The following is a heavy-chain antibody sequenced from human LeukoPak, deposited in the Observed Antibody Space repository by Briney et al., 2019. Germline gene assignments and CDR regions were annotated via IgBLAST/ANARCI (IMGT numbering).Heavy chain of an antibody. CDR1: GFTFDDYA. Sequence: PGGSLRLSCAASGFTFDDYAMHWVRHAPGKGLEWVSGISWNSGSIGYADSVKGRFTISRDNARNSVYLQMNSLRAEDAAVYYCARDEIEGFFDYWGQGTLVTVSS. CDR2: ISWNSGSI. V-gene: IGHV3-9*01. D-gene: IGHD5-24*01. CDR3: ARDEIEGFFDY. J-gene: IGHJ4*02.